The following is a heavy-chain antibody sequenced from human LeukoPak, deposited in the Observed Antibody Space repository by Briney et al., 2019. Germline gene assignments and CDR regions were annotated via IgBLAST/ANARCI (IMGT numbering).Heavy chain of an antibody. D-gene: IGHD3-3*01. CDR3: AKTSLSDSSGHYYYMDV. V-gene: IGHV3-48*01. Sequence: GGSLRLSCAASGFTFSSYSMAWVRQAPGKGLEWVSYISIRSSTIYYADSVKGRFTISRDNSRNTVSLQLSNLRTEDTALYYCAKTSLSDSSGHYYYMDVWGKGTTVTVSS. CDR2: ISIRSSTI. J-gene: IGHJ6*03. CDR1: GFTFSSYS.